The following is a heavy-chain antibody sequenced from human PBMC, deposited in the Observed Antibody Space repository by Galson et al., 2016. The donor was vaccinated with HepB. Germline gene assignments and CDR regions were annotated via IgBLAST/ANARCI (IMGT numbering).Heavy chain of an antibody. CDR1: GFSLLTNGVG. CDR3: ARLPWRGRVSRGNLFLFDY. CDR2: IYWDDDQ. V-gene: IGHV2-5*02. Sequence: PALVKPTQTLTLACTFSGFSLLTNGVGVGWIRQTPGQALEWLALIYWDDDQRYSPSLRTRLTITKDIRKNQVGLTMTDIDPVDAGTFSCARLPWRGRVSRGNLFLFDYWGQGIRVTVSS. D-gene: IGHD4-23*01. J-gene: IGHJ4*02.